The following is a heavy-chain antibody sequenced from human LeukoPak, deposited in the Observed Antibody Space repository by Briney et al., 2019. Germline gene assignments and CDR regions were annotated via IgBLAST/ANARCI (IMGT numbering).Heavy chain of an antibody. J-gene: IGHJ4*02. V-gene: IGHV1-69*04. D-gene: IGHD3-22*01. CDR2: IIPILGIA. CDR3: ARVSPPYCYDSREDY. Sequence: ASVKVSCKASGGTFSSYAISWVRQAPGQGLEWMGRIIPILGIANYAQKFQGRVTITADKSTSTAYMELSSLRSEDTAVYYCARVSPPYCYDSREDYWGQGTLVTVSS. CDR1: GGTFSSYA.